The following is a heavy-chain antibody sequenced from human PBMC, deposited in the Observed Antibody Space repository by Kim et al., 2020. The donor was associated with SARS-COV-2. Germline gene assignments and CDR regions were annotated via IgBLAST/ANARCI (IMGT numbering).Heavy chain of an antibody. J-gene: IGHJ3*02. V-gene: IGHV1-18*01. Sequence: GKTNYARSVQGRVTMTIDTSTRTAYMDLRSLRSDDTAVYYCARENGIFDIWGQGTMVAVS. CDR2: GKT. CDR3: ARENGIFDI.